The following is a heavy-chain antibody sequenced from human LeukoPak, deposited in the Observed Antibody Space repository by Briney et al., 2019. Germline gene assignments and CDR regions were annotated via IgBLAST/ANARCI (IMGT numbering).Heavy chain of an antibody. J-gene: IGHJ5*02. CDR3: AKSQQWRVRWFDP. V-gene: IGHV3-7*02. D-gene: IGHD6-19*01. CDR2: IKQDGSEK. Sequence: GGSLRLSCAASGFTLSSYWMSWVRQAPGKGLEWVANIKQDGSEKYYVDSVKGRFTISRDTAKNSLYLQMNSLRAEDTAVYYCAKSQQWRVRWFDPWGQGTLVTVSS. CDR1: GFTLSSYW.